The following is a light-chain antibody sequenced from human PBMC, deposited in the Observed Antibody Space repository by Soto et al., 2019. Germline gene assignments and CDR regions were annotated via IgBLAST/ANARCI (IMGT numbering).Light chain of an antibody. CDR2: EVV. CDR1: KSDVGVYDF. Sequence: QSVLTQPPSASGTPGQSVTISCPGTKSDVGVYDFVSWYQHHPGKAPRLIIYEVVQRPSGVPDRFSGPKSGNTASLTVSGLQAADEADYFCKSYAGSNTYVFGSGTKVTVL. V-gene: IGLV2-8*01. CDR3: KSYAGSNTYV. J-gene: IGLJ1*01.